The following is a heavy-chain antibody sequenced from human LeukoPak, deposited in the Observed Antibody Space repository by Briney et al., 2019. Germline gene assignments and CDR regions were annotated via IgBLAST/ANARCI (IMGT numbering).Heavy chain of an antibody. CDR2: IKSKTYGGTT. V-gene: IGHV3-15*01. CDR1: GCTFSNAW. Sequence: GGALSLSCVGSGCTFSNAWMSEVRQAPSRGREGVGRIKSKTYGGTTDFPAPVKGRFTISRDNLKNTLYLQMNSLRHEDTAVYYCAKDPLRDYDSGGHYYDWYFDVWGRGTLVTVSS. CDR3: AKDPLRDYDSGGHYYDWYFDV. J-gene: IGHJ2*01. D-gene: IGHD3-22*01.